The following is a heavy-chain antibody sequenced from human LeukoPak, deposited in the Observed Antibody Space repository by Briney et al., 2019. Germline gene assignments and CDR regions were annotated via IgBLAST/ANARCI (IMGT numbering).Heavy chain of an antibody. V-gene: IGHV3-53*01. J-gene: IGHJ5*02. CDR1: GFTVSNNY. D-gene: IGHD6-6*01. Sequence: GGSLRLSCAASGFTVSNNYMSWVRQAPGKGLEWVSVIYRDGSTYYADSVKGRFTISRDNSKNTLSLQMNSLRAEDTAVYYCTARSREIPARQSWGQGTLVTVSS. CDR2: IYRDGST. CDR3: TARSREIPARQS.